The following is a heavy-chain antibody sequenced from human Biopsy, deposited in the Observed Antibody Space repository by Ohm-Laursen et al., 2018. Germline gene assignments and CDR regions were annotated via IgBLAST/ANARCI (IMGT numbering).Heavy chain of an antibody. CDR3: ARRVSGSGRVDP. J-gene: IGHJ5*02. D-gene: IGHD3-10*01. Sequence: GTLSLTCTVSGDSISSDIYYWVWIRQPPGKGLEWIGNIYNSESTSTYYNLSLKGRVSISVDTSHNQFSLKLTSVTAADTAVYFCARRVSGSGRVDPWGQGTLVTVSS. CDR2: IYNSESTST. CDR1: GDSISSDIYY. V-gene: IGHV4-39*01.